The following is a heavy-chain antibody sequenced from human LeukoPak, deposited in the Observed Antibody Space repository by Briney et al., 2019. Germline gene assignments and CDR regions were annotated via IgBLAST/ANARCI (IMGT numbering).Heavy chain of an antibody. CDR1: GYTFTSYG. Sequence: ASVKVSCKASGYTFTSYGISWVRQAPGQGLEWMGWISAYNGNTNYAQKLQGRVTMTTDTSTSTAYMELRSLRSDDTAVYYCASPYYYDSSGYYHNSYYYGMDVWGQGTTVTVSS. J-gene: IGHJ6*02. V-gene: IGHV1-18*01. CDR2: ISAYNGNT. CDR3: ASPYYYDSSGYYHNSYYYGMDV. D-gene: IGHD3-22*01.